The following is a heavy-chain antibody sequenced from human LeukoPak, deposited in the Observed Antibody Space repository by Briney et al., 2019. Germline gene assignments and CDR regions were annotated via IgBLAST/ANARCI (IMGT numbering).Heavy chain of an antibody. D-gene: IGHD2-15*01. Sequence: LETLSLTCTVSGGSISSSSYYWGWIRQPPGKGLEWIGSIYYSGSTYYNPSLKSRVTISVDTSKNQFSLKLSSVTAADTAVYYCARHIANWFDPWGQGTLVTVSS. J-gene: IGHJ5*02. CDR3: ARHIANWFDP. CDR2: IYYSGST. V-gene: IGHV4-39*01. CDR1: GGSISSSSYY.